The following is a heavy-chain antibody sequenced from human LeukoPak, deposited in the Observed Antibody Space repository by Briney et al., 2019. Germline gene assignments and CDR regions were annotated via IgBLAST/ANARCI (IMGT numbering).Heavy chain of an antibody. Sequence: PSETLSLTCTASGGSISSYYWSWIRQPPGKGLEWVGYIYYSGSTNYNPSLKSRVTISVDTSKNQFSLKLSSVTAADTAVYYCARGSSEGSWFDPWGQGTLVTVSS. V-gene: IGHV4-59*01. CDR3: ARGSSEGSWFDP. CDR1: GGSISSYY. CDR2: IYYSGST. D-gene: IGHD6-6*01. J-gene: IGHJ5*02.